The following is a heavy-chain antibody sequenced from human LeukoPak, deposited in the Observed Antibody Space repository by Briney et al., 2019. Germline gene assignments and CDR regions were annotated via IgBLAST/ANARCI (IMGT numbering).Heavy chain of an antibody. V-gene: IGHV3-30*02. CDR1: GFTFSSYG. J-gene: IGHJ4*02. CDR2: IRYDGSNK. CDR3: ANLYSNYEQRHLDY. Sequence: PGGSLRLSCAASGFTFSSYGMHWVRQAPGKGLEWVAFIRYDGSNKYYADSVKGLFTISRDNSKNTLYLQMNSLRAEDTAVYYCANLYSNYEQRHLDYWGQGTLVTVSS. D-gene: IGHD4-11*01.